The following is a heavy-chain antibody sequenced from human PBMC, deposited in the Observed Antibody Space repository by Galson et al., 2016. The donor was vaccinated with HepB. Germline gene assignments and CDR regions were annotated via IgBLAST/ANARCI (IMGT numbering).Heavy chain of an antibody. J-gene: IGHJ4*02. CDR2: IYYAGST. V-gene: IGHV4-39*01. D-gene: IGHD3-10*01. CDR3: ARHVPPGSYYGTGNYYNVFDY. Sequence: GLEWIGSIYYAGSTYYNPSLKSRVTLSVDASKNLFSLSLSSVTAADTAVYYCARHVPPGSYYGTGNYYNVFDYWGQGSLVTVSS.